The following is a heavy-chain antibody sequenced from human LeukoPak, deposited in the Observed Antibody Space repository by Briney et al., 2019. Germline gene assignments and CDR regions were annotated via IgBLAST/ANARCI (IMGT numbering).Heavy chain of an antibody. Sequence: PSQTLSLTCTVSGDSISSGDYYWSWIRQPAGKGLEWIGRISSSGSTNYNPSLKSRVTISVDTSKNQFSLKLSSVTAADTAVYYCARGYYDFWSGYLSRGGYYFDYWGQGTLVTVSS. D-gene: IGHD3-3*01. CDR3: ARGYYDFWSGYLSRGGYYFDY. CDR2: ISSSGST. CDR1: GDSISSGDYY. J-gene: IGHJ4*02. V-gene: IGHV4-61*02.